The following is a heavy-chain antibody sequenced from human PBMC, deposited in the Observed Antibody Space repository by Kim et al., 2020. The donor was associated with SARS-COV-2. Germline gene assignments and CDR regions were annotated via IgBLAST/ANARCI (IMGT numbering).Heavy chain of an antibody. CDR2: SNK. D-gene: IGHD6-6*01. V-gene: IGHV3-33*01. Sequence: SNKYYSDPVKGRFTISRDNAKNTLYLQMNSLRVEDTAVYYCARDLQGQLVFWGQGTLVTVS. J-gene: IGHJ4*02. CDR3: ARDLQGQLVF.